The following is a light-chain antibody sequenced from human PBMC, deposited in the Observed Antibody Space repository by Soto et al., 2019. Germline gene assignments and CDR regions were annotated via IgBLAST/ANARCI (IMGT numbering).Light chain of an antibody. CDR3: QQYNSYPLT. Sequence: DIQMTQSPSTLSASVGDRVTITCRASQSINSWLALYQQKPGKAPNLLIYRGSSLESGVPSRFSGSGSGTEFTLTISSLQPEDFATYYCQQYNSYPLTFGGGTKVEIK. J-gene: IGKJ4*01. CDR2: RGS. CDR1: QSINSW. V-gene: IGKV1-5*03.